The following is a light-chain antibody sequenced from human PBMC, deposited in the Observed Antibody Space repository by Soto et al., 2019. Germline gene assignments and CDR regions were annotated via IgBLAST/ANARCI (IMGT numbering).Light chain of an antibody. CDR3: QHYNKWPLT. CDR1: QSVSNN. J-gene: IGKJ4*01. CDR2: FAS. Sequence: EIVMTQSPATLSVSPGEKATLSCRASQSVSNNLAWYQQKPGQAPRLLIYFASTRATGIPARFSGSGSGTEISLTISSLQSEDFAVYYCQHYNKWPLTFGGGTNVETK. V-gene: IGKV3-15*01.